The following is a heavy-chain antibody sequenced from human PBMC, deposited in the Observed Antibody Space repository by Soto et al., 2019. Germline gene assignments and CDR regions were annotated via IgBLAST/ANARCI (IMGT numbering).Heavy chain of an antibody. D-gene: IGHD6-13*01. CDR2: IKSKTDGGTT. J-gene: IGHJ6*02. CDR1: GFTFSNAW. Sequence: GGSLRLSCAASGFTFSNAWMNWVRQAPGKGLEWVGRIKSKTDGGTTDYAAPVKGRFSISRDDSKNTLYLQMNSLKTEDTAVYYCSTMSSWAYSYYYGMDVWGQGTTVTVSS. V-gene: IGHV3-15*07. CDR3: STMSSWAYSYYYGMDV.